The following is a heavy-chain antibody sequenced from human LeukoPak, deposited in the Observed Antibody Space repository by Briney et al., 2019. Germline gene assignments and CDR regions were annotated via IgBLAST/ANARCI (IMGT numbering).Heavy chain of an antibody. J-gene: IGHJ5*02. D-gene: IGHD6-6*01. CDR2: MHYSGSN. Sequence: SETLSLTCTVSGGSISSSGYYWGWIRQSPGKGLEWIGSMHYSGSNSYNPSLKSRATISVDTSKNQFSLKLSSVTAADTAIYYCARYSSSSGWFDPWGQGTLVTVSS. CDR1: GGSISSSGYY. V-gene: IGHV4-39*01. CDR3: ARYSSSSGWFDP.